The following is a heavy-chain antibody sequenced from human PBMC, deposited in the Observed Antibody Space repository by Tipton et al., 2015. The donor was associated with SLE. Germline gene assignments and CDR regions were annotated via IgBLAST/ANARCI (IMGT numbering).Heavy chain of an antibody. CDR3: AKGAYDFWSGYYTGDWYFDL. J-gene: IGHJ2*01. Sequence: SLRLSCAASGFTFGSYAMSWVRQAPGKGLEWVSVIYSGGSRTYYADSVKGRFTISRENSKNTLYLQMNSLRAEDTAVYYCAKGAYDFWSGYYTGDWYFDLWGRGTLVTVSS. D-gene: IGHD3-3*01. V-gene: IGHV3-23*03. CDR2: IYSGGSRT. CDR1: GFTFGSYA.